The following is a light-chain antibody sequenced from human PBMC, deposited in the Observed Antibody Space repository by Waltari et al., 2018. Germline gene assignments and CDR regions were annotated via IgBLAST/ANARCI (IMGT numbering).Light chain of an antibody. CDR1: SSNLGDYNL. CDR3: WSWSTSGSWM. J-gene: IGLJ3*02. Sequence: QSALTQPASVSGSPGQSITIPCTGTSSNLGDYNLVSCFQHHPGNVPELVMYYCNKRPSGISGRFSGSKSGNTASLTISALQADDEADYYCWSWSTSGSWMFGGGTKVTVL. V-gene: IGLV2-23*01. CDR2: YCN.